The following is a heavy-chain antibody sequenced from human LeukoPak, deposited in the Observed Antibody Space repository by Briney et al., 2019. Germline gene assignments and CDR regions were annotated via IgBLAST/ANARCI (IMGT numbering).Heavy chain of an antibody. J-gene: IGHJ4*02. Sequence: ASVKVSCKASGYTFTSYGISWVRQAPGQGLEWMGWISAYNGNTNYAQKLQGRIAMTTDTSTSTAYMDLRSLRSDDTAVYYCARDYYDSSGYLRDYWGQGTLVTVSS. D-gene: IGHD3-22*01. V-gene: IGHV1-18*01. CDR2: ISAYNGNT. CDR3: ARDYYDSSGYLRDY. CDR1: GYTFTSYG.